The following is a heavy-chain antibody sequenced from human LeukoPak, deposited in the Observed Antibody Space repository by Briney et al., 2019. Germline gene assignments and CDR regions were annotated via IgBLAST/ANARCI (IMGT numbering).Heavy chain of an antibody. CDR1: GGSFSGYY. J-gene: IGHJ3*02. D-gene: IGHD2-21*02. V-gene: IGHV4-34*01. CDR2: INHSGST. Sequence: SETLSLTCAVYGGSFSGYYWSWIRQPPGKGLEWIGEINHSGSTNYNPSPKSRVTISVDTSKNQFSLKLSSVTAADTAVYYCARVHIVVVTAILEDAFDIWGQGTMVTVSS. CDR3: ARVHIVVVTAILEDAFDI.